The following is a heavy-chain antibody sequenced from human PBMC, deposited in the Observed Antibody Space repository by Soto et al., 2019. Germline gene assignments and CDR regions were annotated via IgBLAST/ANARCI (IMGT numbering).Heavy chain of an antibody. J-gene: IGHJ5*02. CDR3: ARGVKYGAYSRWFDP. V-gene: IGHV1-8*01. D-gene: IGHD4-17*01. Sequence: QVQLVQSGAEVKKPGASVKVSCKASGNTFTSYDINWVRQATGQGLEYLGWMNTNSGNTAYVQKFQGRVTMTWDTSIPTAYMELSGLRSEDTAVYFCARGVKYGAYSRWFDPWGQGTLVTVSS. CDR1: GNTFTSYD. CDR2: MNTNSGNT.